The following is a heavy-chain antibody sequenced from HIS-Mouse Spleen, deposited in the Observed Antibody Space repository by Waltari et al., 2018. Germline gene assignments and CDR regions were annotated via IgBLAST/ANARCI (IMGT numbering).Heavy chain of an antibody. D-gene: IGHD7-27*01. CDR3: ASDRLGRGPGYYYYGMDV. CDR1: GYTFTGDC. CDR2: INPNSGGT. J-gene: IGHJ6*02. Sequence: QVQLVQSGAEVKKPGASVKVSCKASGYTFTGDCMHGVRQAPGQGLEWKGWINPNSGGTNYAQKVQGRVTMTRDTSISTAYLELSRLRSDDTAVYYCASDRLGRGPGYYYYGMDVWGQGTTVTVSS. V-gene: IGHV1-2*02.